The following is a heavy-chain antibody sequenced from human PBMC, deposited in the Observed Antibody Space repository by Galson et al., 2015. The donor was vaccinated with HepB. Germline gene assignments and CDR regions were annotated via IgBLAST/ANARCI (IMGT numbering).Heavy chain of an antibody. CDR1: GYNFPGYW. CDR2: IHPDNSDT. J-gene: IGHJ4*02. D-gene: IGHD2/OR15-2a*01. Sequence: QSGAEVKKSGESLKISCEGSGYNFPGYWIAWVRQMPGKGLEWMGVIHPDNSDTRYSPSFQGHVTISVDNSINTASLQWNSLKASDTAMYFCARQDGEATFHYDNWGQGTLVTVSS. V-gene: IGHV5-51*01. CDR3: ARQDGEATFHYDN.